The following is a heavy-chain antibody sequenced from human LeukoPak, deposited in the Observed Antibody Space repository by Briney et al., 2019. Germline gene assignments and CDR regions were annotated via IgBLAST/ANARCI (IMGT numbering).Heavy chain of an antibody. CDR2: INHSGST. J-gene: IGHJ4*02. CDR3: AGGSQDIVVVPAAMTSDY. D-gene: IGHD2-2*01. V-gene: IGHV4-34*01. CDR1: GGSFSGYY. Sequence: PSETLSLTCAVYGGSFSGYYWSWIRQPPGKGLEWIGEINHSGSTNYNPSLKSRVTISVDTSKNQFSLKLSSVTAADTAVYYCAGGSQDIVVVPAAMTSDYWGQGTLVTVSS.